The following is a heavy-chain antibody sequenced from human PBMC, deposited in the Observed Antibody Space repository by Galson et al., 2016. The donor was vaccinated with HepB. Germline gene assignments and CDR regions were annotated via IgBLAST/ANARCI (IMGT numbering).Heavy chain of an antibody. J-gene: IGHJ4*02. CDR3: ARDQGFGEDN. Sequence: SVKVSCKPSGYTFTSYYMHWVRQAPGQGLEWMGIINPSGGTTTYAQKFQGRVTMTWDTSTSTVYMELRSMGSEDTAIYYCARDQGFGEDNWGQGTLVTVSS. V-gene: IGHV1-46*01. CDR2: INPSGGTT. CDR1: GYTFTSYY. D-gene: IGHD3-10*01.